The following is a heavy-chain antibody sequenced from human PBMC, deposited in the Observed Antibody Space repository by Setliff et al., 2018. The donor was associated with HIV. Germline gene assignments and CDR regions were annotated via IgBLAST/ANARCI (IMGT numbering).Heavy chain of an antibody. CDR1: GGTFSSYA. CDR2: IIPILGIA. CDR3: ARTLPQYTNLFDY. D-gene: IGHD5-18*01. V-gene: IGHV1-69*10. Sequence: SVKVSCKASGGTFSSYAISWVRQAPGQGLEWMGGIIPILGIANYAQKFQGRVTVTRDTSISTAYMELGRLRSDDTGVYYCARTLPQYTNLFDYWGQGTLVTVSS. J-gene: IGHJ4*02.